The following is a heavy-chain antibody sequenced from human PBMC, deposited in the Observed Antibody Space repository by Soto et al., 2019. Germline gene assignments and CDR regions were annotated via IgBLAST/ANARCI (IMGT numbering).Heavy chain of an antibody. D-gene: IGHD3-3*01. Sequence: SETLSLTCTVSGGSISSSSYYWGWIRQPPGKGLEWIGSIYYSGSTYYNPSLKSRVTISVDTSKNQFSLKLSSVTAADTAVYYCARPQYDFWSGYSGVGVAFDIWGQGTMVTVS. V-gene: IGHV4-39*01. CDR1: GGSISSSSYY. CDR3: ARPQYDFWSGYSGVGVAFDI. CDR2: IYYSGST. J-gene: IGHJ3*02.